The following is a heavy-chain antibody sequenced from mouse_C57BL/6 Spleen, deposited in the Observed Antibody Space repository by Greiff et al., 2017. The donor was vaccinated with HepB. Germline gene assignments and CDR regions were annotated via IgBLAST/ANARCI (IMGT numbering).Heavy chain of an antibody. CDR1: GYTFTSYW. J-gene: IGHJ1*03. Sequence: QVQLQHPGAELVRPGTSVKLSCKASGYTFTSYWMHWVKQRPGQGLEWIGVIDPSDSYTNYNQKFKGKATLTVDTSSSTAYMQLSSLTSEDSAVYYCARGTTVVATNFYVWGTGTTVTVSS. D-gene: IGHD1-1*01. CDR3: ARGTTVVATNFYV. V-gene: IGHV1-59*01. CDR2: IDPSDSYT.